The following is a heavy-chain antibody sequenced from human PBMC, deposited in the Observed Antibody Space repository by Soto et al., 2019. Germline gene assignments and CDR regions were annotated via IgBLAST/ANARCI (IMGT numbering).Heavy chain of an antibody. Sequence: GGSLRRSCAASGFTFSSYAVSWVRQAPGKGLEWVSAISGSGGSTYYADSVKGRFTISRDNSKNTLYLQMNSLRAEDTAVYYCAKGGGGYSYCYLDYWGQGTLVTVSS. J-gene: IGHJ4*02. CDR3: AKGGGGYSYCYLDY. D-gene: IGHD5-18*01. V-gene: IGHV3-23*01. CDR1: GFTFSSYA. CDR2: ISGSGGST.